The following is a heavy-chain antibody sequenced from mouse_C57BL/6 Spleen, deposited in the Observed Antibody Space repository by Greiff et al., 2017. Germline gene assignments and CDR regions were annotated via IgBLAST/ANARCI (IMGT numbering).Heavy chain of an antibody. CDR3: TRKTYGNSWYFDV. J-gene: IGHJ1*03. D-gene: IGHD2-1*01. Sequence: VKVVESGPGLVAPSQSLSITCTVSGFSLTSYAISWVRQPPGKGLEWLGVIWTGGGTNYNSALKSRLSSSKNNSKSQVFLQMNSLQKDDAARYYWTRKTYGNSWYFDVWGTGTTVTVSS. CDR2: IWTGGGT. CDR1: GFSLTSYA. V-gene: IGHV2-9-1*01.